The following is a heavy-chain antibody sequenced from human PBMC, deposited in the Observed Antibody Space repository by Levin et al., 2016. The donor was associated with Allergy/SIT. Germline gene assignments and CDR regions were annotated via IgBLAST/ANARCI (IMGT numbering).Heavy chain of an antibody. CDR3: ARGSLLGTHYYGMDV. V-gene: IGHV4-34*01. CDR2: INHSGST. Sequence: SETLSLTCAVYGGSFSGYYWSWIRQPPGKGLEWIGEINHSGSTKYNPSLKSRVTISVDTSKNQFSLKLTSVTAADTAVYYCARGSLLGTHYYGMDVWGQGTTVTVSS. CDR1: GGSFSGYY. J-gene: IGHJ6*02. D-gene: IGHD7-27*01.